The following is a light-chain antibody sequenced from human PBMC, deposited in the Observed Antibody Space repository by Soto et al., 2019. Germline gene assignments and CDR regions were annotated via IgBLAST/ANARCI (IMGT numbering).Light chain of an antibody. V-gene: IGLV2-14*01. CDR2: EVS. CDR1: SSDVGGYNY. CDR3: SSYPSSSTLVV. J-gene: IGLJ1*01. Sequence: QSVLTQPASVSGSPGQSITISCTGTSSDVGGYNYVSWYQQHPGKAPKLMIYEVSNRPSGVSNRFSGSKSGNTASLTISGLQAEDEADYYCSSYPSSSTLVVFGTGTKLTVL.